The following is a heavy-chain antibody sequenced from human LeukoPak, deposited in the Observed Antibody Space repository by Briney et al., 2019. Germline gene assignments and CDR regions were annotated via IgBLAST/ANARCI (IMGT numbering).Heavy chain of an antibody. J-gene: IGHJ6*02. CDR3: ARDRASDTVMGGDYYYGMDV. CDR1: GFTFSSYS. V-gene: IGHV3-21*01. CDR2: ISSSSSYI. Sequence: PGGSLRLSCAASGFTFSSYSMNWVRQAPGKGLEWVSSISSSSSYIYYADSVKGRFTISRDNAKNSLYLQMNSLRAEDTAVYYCARDRASDTVMGGDYYYGMDVWGQGTTVTVSS. D-gene: IGHD5-18*01.